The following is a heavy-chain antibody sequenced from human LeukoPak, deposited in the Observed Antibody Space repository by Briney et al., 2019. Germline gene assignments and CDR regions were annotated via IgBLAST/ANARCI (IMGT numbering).Heavy chain of an antibody. CDR3: ARGSGYSGYDAVDY. J-gene: IGHJ4*02. V-gene: IGHV3-33*01. CDR2: IWYDGSNK. Sequence: GGSLRLSCAASGFTFSSYGMHRVRQAPGKGLEGVAVIWYDGSNKYYADSVKGRFTISRDNSKNTLYLQMNSLRAEGTAVYYCARGSGYSGYDAVDYWGQGTLVTVSS. D-gene: IGHD5-12*01. CDR1: GFTFSSYG.